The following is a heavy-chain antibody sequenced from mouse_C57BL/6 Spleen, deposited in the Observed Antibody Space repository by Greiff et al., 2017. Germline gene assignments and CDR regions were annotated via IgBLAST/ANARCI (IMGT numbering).Heavy chain of an antibody. J-gene: IGHJ2*01. CDR1: GFTFSNYW. CDR3: INYYYGSSYGY. D-gene: IGHD1-1*01. CDR2: IRLKSDNYAT. V-gene: IGHV6-3*01. Sequence: EVKLVESGGGLVQPGGSMKLSCVASGFTFSNYWMNWVRQSPEKGLEWVAQIRLKSDNYATHYAESVKGRFTISRDDSKSSVYLQMNNLRAEDTGIYYCINYYYGSSYGYWGQGTTLTVSS.